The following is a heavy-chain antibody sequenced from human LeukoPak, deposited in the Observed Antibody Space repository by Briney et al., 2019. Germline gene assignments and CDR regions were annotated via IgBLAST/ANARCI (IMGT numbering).Heavy chain of an antibody. CDR1: GGSFSGYY. D-gene: IGHD6-13*01. J-gene: IGHJ6*02. V-gene: IGHV4-34*01. CDR3: ASLGQQLIYGMDV. CDR2: INHSGST. Sequence: SETLSLTCAVYGGSFSGYYWSWIRQPQGKGLEWIGEINHSGSTNYNPSLKSRVTISVDTSKNQFSLKLSSVTAADTAVYYCASLGQQLIYGMDVWGQGTTVTVSS.